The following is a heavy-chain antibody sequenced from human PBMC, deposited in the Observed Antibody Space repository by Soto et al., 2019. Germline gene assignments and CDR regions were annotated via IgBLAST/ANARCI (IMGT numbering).Heavy chain of an antibody. V-gene: IGHV4-34*01. CDR2: INHSGST. CDR3: ARGEGMRVVVITHYFYY. J-gene: IGHJ4*02. Sequence: SETLSLTCAVYGGSFSGYYWSWIRQPPGKGLEWIGEINHSGSTNYNPSLKSRVTISVDTSKNQFSLKLSSVTAADTAVYYCARGEGMRVVVITHYFYYWGQGTLVTVSS. D-gene: IGHD3-22*01. CDR1: GGSFSGYY.